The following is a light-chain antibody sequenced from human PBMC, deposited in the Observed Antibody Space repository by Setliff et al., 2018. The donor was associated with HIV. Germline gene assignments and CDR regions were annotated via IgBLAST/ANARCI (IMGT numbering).Light chain of an antibody. Sequence: QSALTQPRSVSGSPGQSVAISCTGTSSDVGAYNYVSWYQQHPGKAPKLMFYDVTNRPSGVPDRFSGSKSGNTASLTISGLQADDEADYYCWSYAGSSWVFGTGTKVTVL. CDR2: DVT. CDR3: WSYAGSSWV. CDR1: SSDVGAYNY. V-gene: IGLV2-11*01. J-gene: IGLJ1*01.